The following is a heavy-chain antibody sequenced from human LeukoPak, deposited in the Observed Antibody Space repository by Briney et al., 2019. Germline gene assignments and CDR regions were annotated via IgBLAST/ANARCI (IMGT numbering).Heavy chain of an antibody. D-gene: IGHD6-19*01. Sequence: PSETLSLTCTVSGGSISSSSYYWGWIRQPPGKGLEWIGCIYYSGSTYYNPSLKSRVTISVDTSKNQFSLKLSSVTAADTAVYYCARLGPWLVLADYWGQGTLVTVSS. CDR2: IYYSGST. V-gene: IGHV4-39*01. J-gene: IGHJ4*02. CDR1: GGSISSSSYY. CDR3: ARLGPWLVLADY.